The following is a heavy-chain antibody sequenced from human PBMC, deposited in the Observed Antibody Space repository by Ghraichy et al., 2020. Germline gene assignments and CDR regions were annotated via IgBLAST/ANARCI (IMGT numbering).Heavy chain of an antibody. V-gene: IGHV4-59*01. CDR2: IYYSGST. J-gene: IGHJ4*02. D-gene: IGHD5-18*01. Sequence: ETLSLTCTVSGGSISSYYWSWIRQPPGKGLEWIGYIYYSGSTNYNPSLKSRVTISVDTSKNQFSLKLSSVTAADTAVYYCARRGYSYGYEDYWGQGTLLTVSS. CDR1: GGSISSYY. CDR3: ARRGYSYGYEDY.